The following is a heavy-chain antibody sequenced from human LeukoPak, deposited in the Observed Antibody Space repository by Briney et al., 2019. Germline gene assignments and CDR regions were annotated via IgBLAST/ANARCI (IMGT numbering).Heavy chain of an antibody. CDR2: IRGTGTTT. CDR1: GFTFSDHA. Sequence: RGSLRLSCAASGFTFSDHAMSWVRQAPGKGLEWVSAIRGTGTTTFYAASVKGRFTISRDNSKNTADLQMNSLRAEDTAVYYCAKVSWLGTLPSYHFDSWGQGTQVTVSS. J-gene: IGHJ4*02. V-gene: IGHV3-23*01. D-gene: IGHD6-19*01. CDR3: AKVSWLGTLPSYHFDS.